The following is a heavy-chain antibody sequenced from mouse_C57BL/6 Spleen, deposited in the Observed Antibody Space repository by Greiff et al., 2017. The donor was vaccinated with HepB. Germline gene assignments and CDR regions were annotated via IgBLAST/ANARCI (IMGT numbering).Heavy chain of an antibody. V-gene: IGHV5-16*02. D-gene: IGHD3-2*02. CDR3: ARRGDSSGYVTFFDY. CDR1: GFTFGDYY. J-gene: IGHJ2*01. CDR2: INYDGSST. Sequence: EVKLVESEGGLVQPGSSMKLSCTASGFTFGDYYMAWVRQVPEKGLEWVANINYDGSSTYYLDSLKSRFIISRDNAKNILYLQMSSLKSEDTATYYCARRGDSSGYVTFFDYWGQGTTLTVSS.